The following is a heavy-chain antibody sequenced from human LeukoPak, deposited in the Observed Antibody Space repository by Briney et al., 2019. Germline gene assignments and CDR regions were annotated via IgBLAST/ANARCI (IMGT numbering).Heavy chain of an antibody. CDR2: ISSSSSYI. Sequence: GGSLRLSCATSGFTFSSYSMNWVRQAPGKGLEWVSSISSSSSYIYYADSVKGRFTISRDNAKNSLYLQMNSLRAEDTAVYYCARAGGDYFDYWGQGTLVTVSS. J-gene: IGHJ4*02. V-gene: IGHV3-21*01. D-gene: IGHD1-14*01. CDR3: ARAGGDYFDY. CDR1: GFTFSSYS.